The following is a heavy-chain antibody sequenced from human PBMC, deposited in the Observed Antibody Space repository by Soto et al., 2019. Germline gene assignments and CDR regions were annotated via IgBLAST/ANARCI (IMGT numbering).Heavy chain of an antibody. CDR2: INQDGGAR. CDR1: GFTFTTYY. D-gene: IGHD1-7*01. Sequence: EVQLLDSGGGLVQPGGSLRLSCAASGFTFTTYYMGWVRRAPGKGLEWVAHINQDGGARFYVDSVRGRFTISRDNAKNSVYLQMNSLRGDDTAVYYCGRWNYAFDIWGQGTMIIVSS. J-gene: IGHJ3*02. V-gene: IGHV3-7*01. CDR3: GRWNYAFDI.